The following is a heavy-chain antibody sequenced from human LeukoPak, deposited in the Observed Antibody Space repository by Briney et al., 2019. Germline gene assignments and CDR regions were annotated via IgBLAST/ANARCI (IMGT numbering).Heavy chain of an antibody. CDR3: ARPQDFGLTGMDAFDI. D-gene: IGHD7-27*01. V-gene: IGHV5-51*01. J-gene: IGHJ3*02. CDR1: GYNFTIYW. CDR2: IYPGDSDT. Sequence: GESLKISCKGSGYNFTIYWIGWVRQMPGKGLEWMRVIYPGDSDTGYSPSLQGQFTISADKSISTAYLQWSSLKASDTAMYYCARPQDFGLTGMDAFDIWGQGTMVTVSS.